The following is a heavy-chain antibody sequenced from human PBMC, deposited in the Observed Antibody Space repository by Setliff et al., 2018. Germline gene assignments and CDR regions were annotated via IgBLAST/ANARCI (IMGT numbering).Heavy chain of an antibody. V-gene: IGHV3-30*01. CDR1: GFTFSNYA. Sequence: PGGSLRLSCVASGFTFSNYAMHWVRQAPGKGLEWVAVTSYDGINEYHADSVKGRFTISRDNSKNTLYLQMNSLRAEDTAVYYCARDRPSVISSNFWSGSLINWGQGTLVTVSS. CDR3: ARDRPSVISSNFWSGSLIN. CDR2: TSYDGINE. D-gene: IGHD3-3*01. J-gene: IGHJ4*02.